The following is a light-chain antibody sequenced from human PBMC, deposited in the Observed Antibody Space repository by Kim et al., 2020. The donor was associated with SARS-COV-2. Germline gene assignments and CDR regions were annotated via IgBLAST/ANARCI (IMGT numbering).Light chain of an antibody. J-gene: IGLJ2*01. CDR1: NIGSKN. CDR3: QLWDSTVV. Sequence: SYELIQPLSVSVALGQTATITCGGNNIGSKNVHWLQQRPGQAPVLVIYNDNNRPSGVPERFSGSNSGNTATLTISSAQAGDEANYYCQLWDSTVVFGGGTQLTVL. CDR2: NDN. V-gene: IGLV3-9*01.